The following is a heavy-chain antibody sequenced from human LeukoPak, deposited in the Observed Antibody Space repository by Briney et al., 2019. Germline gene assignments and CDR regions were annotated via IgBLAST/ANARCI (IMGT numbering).Heavy chain of an antibody. J-gene: IGHJ6*04. CDR1: GGTFSSYA. D-gene: IGHD1-1*01. CDR3: ARDTTTGTTGYYGMDV. Sequence: GSSVKVSCKASGGTFSSYAISWVRQAPGQGLEWMGGIIPIFGTANYAQKFQGRVTITADESTSTAYMELSSLRSEDTAVYYCARDTTTGTTGYYGMDVWGKGTTVTVSS. CDR2: IIPIFGTA. V-gene: IGHV1-69*01.